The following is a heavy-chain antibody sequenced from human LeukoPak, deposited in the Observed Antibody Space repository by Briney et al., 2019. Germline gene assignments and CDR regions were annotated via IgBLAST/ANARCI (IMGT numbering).Heavy chain of an antibody. CDR1: GFTFSSYE. CDR3: AGGISSWYLFVENYYCMDV. D-gene: IGHD6-13*01. J-gene: IGHJ6*03. Sequence: PGGSLRLSCAASGFTFSSYEMNWVRQAPGKGLEWVSYISSSGSTIYYADSVKGRFTISKDNAKNSLYLQMNSLRAEDTAVYYCAGGISSWYLFVENYYCMDVWGKGTTVTISS. CDR2: ISSSGSTI. V-gene: IGHV3-48*03.